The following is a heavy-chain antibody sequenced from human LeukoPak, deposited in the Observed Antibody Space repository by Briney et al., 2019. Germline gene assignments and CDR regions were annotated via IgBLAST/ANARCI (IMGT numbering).Heavy chain of an antibody. Sequence: KPGRSLRLSCTASGFTFGDYAMSWFRQAPGKGLEWVGFIRSKAYGGTTEYAASVKGRFTISRDDSKSIAYLQMNSLKTEDTAVYYCTRGYCSSTSCYPVADYWGQGTLVNVSS. CDR2: IRSKAYGGTT. CDR3: TRGYCSSTSCYPVADY. D-gene: IGHD2-2*01. J-gene: IGHJ4*02. CDR1: GFTFGDYA. V-gene: IGHV3-49*05.